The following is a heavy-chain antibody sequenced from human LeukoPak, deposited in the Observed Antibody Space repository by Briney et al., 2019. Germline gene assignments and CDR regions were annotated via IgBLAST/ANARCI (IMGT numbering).Heavy chain of an antibody. D-gene: IGHD5-12*01. J-gene: IGHJ6*02. CDR3: ARARGATWAEYYYYGMDV. V-gene: IGHV1-2*02. CDR2: INPNSGGT. CDR1: GYTFTGYC. Sequence: ASVKVSCKASGYTFTGYCMHWVRQAPGQGLEWMGWINPNSGGTNYAQKFQGRVTMTRDTSISTAYMELSRLRSDDTAVYYCARARGATWAEYYYYGMDVWGQGTTVTVSS.